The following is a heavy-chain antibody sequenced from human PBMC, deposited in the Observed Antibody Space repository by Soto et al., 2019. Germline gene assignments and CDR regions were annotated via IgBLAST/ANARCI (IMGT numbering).Heavy chain of an antibody. V-gene: IGHV4-30-2*01. CDR2: MYQTGTT. J-gene: IGHJ5*01. CDR3: ALNTGEGVELRFDS. Sequence: QLQLQESGSGLVKPSETLSLTCAVSGGPMGRGGYSCTWIRQPPGKRLEWIWYMYQTGTTDYVQSLKSRFTISADRSKNQYFQTLRSVTAADTYIECCALNTGEGVELRFDSWGQGTLVTVSS. D-gene: IGHD2-15*01. CDR1: GGPMGRGGYS.